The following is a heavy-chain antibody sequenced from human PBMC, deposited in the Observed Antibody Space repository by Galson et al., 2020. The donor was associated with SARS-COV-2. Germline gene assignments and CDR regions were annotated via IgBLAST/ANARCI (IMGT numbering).Heavy chain of an antibody. J-gene: IGHJ6*03. CDR1: GSTISSYD. D-gene: IGHD6-13*01. CDR2: IGTAGDT. Sequence: AGSLTLSCAVSGSTISSYDMHWVSQATGKGLDWVSAIGTAGDTYSPGTAKGRFTISIENAKNSLYLQMNSMRARDTAVYYCARGTYSAAGTGYYYYMGVWGKGATVTVSS. CDR3: ARGTYSAAGTGYYYYMGV. V-gene: IGHV3-13*01.